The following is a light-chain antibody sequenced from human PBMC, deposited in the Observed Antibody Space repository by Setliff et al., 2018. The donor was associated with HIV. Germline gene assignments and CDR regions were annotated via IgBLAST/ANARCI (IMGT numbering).Light chain of an antibody. V-gene: IGLV1-40*01. Sequence: QSVLTQLPSVSGAPGQRVTISCTGSSSNIGAGYDVHGYQQLPGTAPKLLIYGNSNRPSGVPDRFSGSKSGTSASLAITGLQAEDEADYYCQSYDSSLSGSVFGGGTKVTVL. CDR2: GNS. CDR3: QSYDSSLSGSV. CDR1: SSNIGAGYD. J-gene: IGLJ2*01.